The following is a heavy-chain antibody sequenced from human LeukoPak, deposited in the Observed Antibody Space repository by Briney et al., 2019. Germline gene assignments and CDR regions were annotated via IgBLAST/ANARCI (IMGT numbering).Heavy chain of an antibody. CDR1: GYTFSRHA. Sequence: GASVKVSCKASGYTFSRHAVHWVRQAPGQRLEWMGWINAGNGDTKYSQKFQDRVTITRDTSASTAYMELSSLRSEDTAVYYCAIHCSGGSCSRSYYFDYWGQGTRVTVSS. V-gene: IGHV1-3*01. CDR3: AIHCSGGSCSRSYYFDY. D-gene: IGHD2-15*01. J-gene: IGHJ4*02. CDR2: INAGNGDT.